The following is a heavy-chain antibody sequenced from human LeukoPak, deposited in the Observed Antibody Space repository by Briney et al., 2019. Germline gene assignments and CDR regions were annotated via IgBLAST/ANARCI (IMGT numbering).Heavy chain of an antibody. CDR2: FNPEDAET. D-gene: IGHD2-2*02. CDR1: GHTLSDLS. Sequence: ASVKVSCKVYGHTLSDLSMQWVRQAPGKGLEWMGGFNPEDAETIYAQKFQGRVTMTEDTSTDTVYMELNSLISDDTAGYYCARGYQLLYDLGYWGQGTLVTVSS. CDR3: ARGYQLLYDLGY. J-gene: IGHJ4*02. V-gene: IGHV1-24*01.